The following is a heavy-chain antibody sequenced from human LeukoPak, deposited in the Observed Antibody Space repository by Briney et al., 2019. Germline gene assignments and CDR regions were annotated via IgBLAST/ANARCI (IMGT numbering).Heavy chain of an antibody. CDR2: IIPIFGTA. Sequence: ASVKVSCKASGGTFSSYAISWVRQAPGQGLDWMGGIIPIFGTANYAQKFQGRVTITADESTSTAYMELSSLRSEDTAVYYCARMYNWNDDLPLGYYGMDVWGQGTTVTVSS. CDR1: GGTFSSYA. V-gene: IGHV1-69*01. D-gene: IGHD1-1*01. J-gene: IGHJ6*02. CDR3: ARMYNWNDDLPLGYYGMDV.